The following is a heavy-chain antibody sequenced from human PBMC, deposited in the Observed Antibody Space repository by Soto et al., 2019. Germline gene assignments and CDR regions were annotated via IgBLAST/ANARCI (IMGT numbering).Heavy chain of an antibody. D-gene: IGHD3-3*01. Sequence: PGGSLRLSCAASGFTFSSYAMSWVRQAPGKGLEWVSAISGSGGSTYYADSVKGRFTISRDNSKNTLYLQMNSLRAEGTAVYYCAKGPLTIFGVVSDYYYGMDVWGQGTTVTVSS. V-gene: IGHV3-23*01. J-gene: IGHJ6*02. CDR3: AKGPLTIFGVVSDYYYGMDV. CDR2: ISGSGGST. CDR1: GFTFSSYA.